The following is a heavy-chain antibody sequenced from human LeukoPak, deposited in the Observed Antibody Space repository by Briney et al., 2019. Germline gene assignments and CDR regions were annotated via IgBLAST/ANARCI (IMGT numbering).Heavy chain of an antibody. CDR1: GYTFTSYY. CDR2: INPTGGST. J-gene: IGHJ5*02. Sequence: GASVKVSCKASGYTFTSYYMHWVRQAPGQGLEWMGLINPTGGSTGYAQKFQGRVTMTRDMSTSTDYMELSRLRSDDTAVYYCARDQYYDSKGWFDPWGQGTLVTVSS. D-gene: IGHD3-22*01. V-gene: IGHV1-46*01. CDR3: ARDQYYDSKGWFDP.